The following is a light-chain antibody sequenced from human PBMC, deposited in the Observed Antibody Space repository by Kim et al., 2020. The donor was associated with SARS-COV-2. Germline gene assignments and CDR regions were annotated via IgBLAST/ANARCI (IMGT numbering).Light chain of an antibody. J-gene: IGKJ2*01. CDR2: GAS. CDR1: QTVSSNY. Sequence: EIVLTQSPGTLSLSPGERATLSCRASQTVSSNYLAWYQQKPGQAPTLLIYGASSRATGIPDRFSGSGSGTDFTLTISSLEPEDFAVYYCQQYVTSPTFGQGTKLEIK. V-gene: IGKV3-20*01. CDR3: QQYVTSPT.